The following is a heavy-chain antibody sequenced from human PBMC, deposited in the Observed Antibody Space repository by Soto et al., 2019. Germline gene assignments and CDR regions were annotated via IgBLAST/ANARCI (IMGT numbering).Heavy chain of an antibody. CDR3: ARDLGYSSSWDMGLDY. CDR1: GGSISSYD. Sequence: PSETLSLTGTVCGGSISSYDWSWIRQPPWKGLEWLGYIYYSGSTNYNPSLKSRVTISVDTSKNQFSLKLSSVTAADTAVYYCARDLGYSSSWDMGLDYWGQGTLLAFSS. CDR2: IYYSGST. J-gene: IGHJ4*02. V-gene: IGHV4-59*01. D-gene: IGHD6-13*01.